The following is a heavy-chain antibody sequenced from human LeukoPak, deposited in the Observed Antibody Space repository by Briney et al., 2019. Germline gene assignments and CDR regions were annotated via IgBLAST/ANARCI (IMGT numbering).Heavy chain of an antibody. CDR3: ARASFGGDLIAFDI. J-gene: IGHJ3*02. CDR1: GGSISSYY. CDR2: IYYSGST. V-gene: IGHV4-59*12. D-gene: IGHD2-21*02. Sequence: PSETLSPTCTVSGGSISSYYWSWIRQPPGKGLEWIGYIYYSGSTNYNPSLKSRVTISVDTSKNQFSLKLSSVTAADTAVYYCARASFGGDLIAFDIWGQGTMVTVPS.